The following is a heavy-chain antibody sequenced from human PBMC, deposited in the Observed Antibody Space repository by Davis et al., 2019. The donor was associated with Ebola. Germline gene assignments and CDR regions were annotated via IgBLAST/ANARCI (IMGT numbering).Heavy chain of an antibody. V-gene: IGHV1-18*01. D-gene: IGHD3-16*01. CDR3: ARDRPLGGRDAFDI. J-gene: IGHJ3*02. Sequence: ASVKVSCKASGYTFTRYGISGVRQAPGQGLEWMGWISAYNGNTNYAQKLQGRVTMTTDTSTSTAYMELRSLRSDDTAVYYCARDRPLGGRDAFDIWGQGTMVTVSS. CDR1: GYTFTRYG. CDR2: ISAYNGNT.